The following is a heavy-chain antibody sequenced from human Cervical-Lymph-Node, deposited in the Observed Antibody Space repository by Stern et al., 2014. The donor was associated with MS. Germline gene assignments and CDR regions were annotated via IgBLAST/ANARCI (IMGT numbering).Heavy chain of an antibody. Sequence: QLQLQESGPGLVKPSETLSLTCSVSGGSISRSTYYWGWIRQPPGKGLEWIGSIYYSGTTYYNPSLKRRVTIDTSTKQFSLRLISGTAADTAVYYCARHDGWLPHYWSQGTLVTVSS. D-gene: IGHD5-12*01. V-gene: IGHV4-39*01. CDR3: ARHDGWLPHY. CDR1: GGSISRSTYY. J-gene: IGHJ4*02. CDR2: IYYSGTT.